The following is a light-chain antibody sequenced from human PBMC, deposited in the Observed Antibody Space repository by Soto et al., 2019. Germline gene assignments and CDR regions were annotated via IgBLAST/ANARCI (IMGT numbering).Light chain of an antibody. J-gene: IGLJ1*01. V-gene: IGLV1-40*01. Sequence: QSGLTQQPSVSGAPGQRITISFTGSSSNIGAGYDVHWYRQLPGTAPKLLIFADTKRPSGVPDRFSGSKSGTSASLAITGLQAEDEADYYCQSYDSSLSGLYVFGTGTKVTVL. CDR2: ADT. CDR1: SSNIGAGYD. CDR3: QSYDSSLSGLYV.